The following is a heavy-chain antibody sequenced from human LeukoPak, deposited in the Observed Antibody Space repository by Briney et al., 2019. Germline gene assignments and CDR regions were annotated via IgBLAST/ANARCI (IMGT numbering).Heavy chain of an antibody. D-gene: IGHD3-3*01. V-gene: IGHV3-30*18. Sequence: GGSLRLSCAASGFTFSSYGMHWVRQAPGKGLEWVAVISYDGSNKYYADSVKGRFTISRDNSKNTLYLQMNSLRAEDTAVYYCAKETNDFGGMDVWGQGTTVTVSS. CDR3: AKETNDFGGMDV. J-gene: IGHJ6*02. CDR1: GFTFSSYG. CDR2: ISYDGSNK.